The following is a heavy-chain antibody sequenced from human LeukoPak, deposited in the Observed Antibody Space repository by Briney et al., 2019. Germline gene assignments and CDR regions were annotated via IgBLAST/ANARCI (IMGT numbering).Heavy chain of an antibody. J-gene: IGHJ5*02. D-gene: IGHD3-10*01. CDR1: GGSISSYY. CDR3: ARAGEYYYGSGSYYRANWFDP. CDR2: IYYSGST. V-gene: IGHV4-59*01. Sequence: SETLSLTCTVSGGSISSYYWSWIRQPPGKGLVWIGYIYYSGSTNYNPSLKSRVTISVDTSKNQFSLKLSSVTAADTAVYYCARAGEYYYGSGSYYRANWFDPWGQGTLVTVSS.